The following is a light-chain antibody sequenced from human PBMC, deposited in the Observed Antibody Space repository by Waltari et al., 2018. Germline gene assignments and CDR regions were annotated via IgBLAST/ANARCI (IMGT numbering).Light chain of an antibody. Sequence: RVLAISTDINFLACCQQKPGRLPRLLIHWASARESGVPVRFSGSGSGTDYTLTISSQRAEDGASYCCQRYYRRRTFGQGTKVEI. CDR1: RVLAISTDINF. CDR3: QRYYRRRT. V-gene: IGKV4-1*01. J-gene: IGKJ1*01. CDR2: WAS.